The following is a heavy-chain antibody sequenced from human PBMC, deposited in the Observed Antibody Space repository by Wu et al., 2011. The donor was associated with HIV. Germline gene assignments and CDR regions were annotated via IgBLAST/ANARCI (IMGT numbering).Heavy chain of an antibody. CDR3: ARNNYDNRGYYPGYYYYMDV. J-gene: IGHJ6*03. Sequence: QVQLVQSGAEVEKPGASVKVSCKASGYTFTSYYFHWVRQAPGQGLEWMGGLIPMFGTANYAQKFQGRVTIIADKSTSTAHMELSSLRSEDTAVYYCARNNYDNRGYYPGYYYYMDVWGKGTTVTVSS. V-gene: IGHV1-69*06. CDR2: LIPMFGTA. D-gene: IGHD3-22*01. CDR1: GYTFTSYY.